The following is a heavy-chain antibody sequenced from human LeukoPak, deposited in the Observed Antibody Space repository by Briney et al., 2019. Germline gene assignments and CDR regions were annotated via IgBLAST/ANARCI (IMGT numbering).Heavy chain of an antibody. CDR1: GGSISSSSYY. CDR3: ASLSAAEDY. V-gene: IGHV4-39*01. CDR2: IYYSGST. D-gene: IGHD6-25*01. J-gene: IGHJ4*02. Sequence: SETLSLTCTVSGGSISSSSYYWGWIRQPPGKGLEWIGSIYYSGSTSYNPSLKSRVTISVDTSKTQSSLKLSSVTAADTAVYYCASLSAAEDYWGQGTLVTVSS.